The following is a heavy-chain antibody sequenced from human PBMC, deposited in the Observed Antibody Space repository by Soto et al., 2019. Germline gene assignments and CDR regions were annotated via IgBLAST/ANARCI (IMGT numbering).Heavy chain of an antibody. D-gene: IGHD4-17*01. Sequence: EVQVVESGGGLVKPGGSLRLSCVFSGFTFSTYTMNWVRQAPGKGLEWVSSINGRSNYVYYADSVKGRFTISRDNAKNSLQRPMNRLRAEDTAIYYWAREDGVVGSSSAFDRWGLGPLVTVSS. J-gene: IGHJ4*02. CDR3: AREDGVVGSSSAFDR. CDR2: INGRSNYV. V-gene: IGHV3-21*01. CDR1: GFTFSTYT.